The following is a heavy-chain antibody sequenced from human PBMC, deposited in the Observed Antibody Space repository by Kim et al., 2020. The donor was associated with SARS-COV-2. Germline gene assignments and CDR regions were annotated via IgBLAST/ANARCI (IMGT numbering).Heavy chain of an antibody. D-gene: IGHD5-12*01. Sequence: GGSLRLSCAASGFTFSSYAMHWVRQAPGKGLEWVAVISYDGSNKYYADSVKGRFTISRDNSKNTLYLQMNSLRAEDTAVYYCARDGGYDLPPFDYWGQGTLVTVSS. CDR1: GFTFSSYA. V-gene: IGHV3-30-3*01. CDR2: ISYDGSNK. CDR3: ARDGGYDLPPFDY. J-gene: IGHJ4*02.